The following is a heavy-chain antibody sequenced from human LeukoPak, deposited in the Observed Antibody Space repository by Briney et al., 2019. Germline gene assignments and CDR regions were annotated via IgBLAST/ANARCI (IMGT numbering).Heavy chain of an antibody. V-gene: IGHV4-59*02. Sequence: PSETLSLTCTVSGGSVSSYYWTWIRQPPGKGLEWIGYTYYSGITNYNPSLKSRVTISIDTSKNQFFLNLRSVTAADTAVYYCARVPRIEAGATGDWFDPWGQGTVVTVSS. CDR1: GGSVSSYY. CDR2: TYYSGIT. J-gene: IGHJ5*02. CDR3: ARVPRIEAGATGDWFDP. D-gene: IGHD6-13*01.